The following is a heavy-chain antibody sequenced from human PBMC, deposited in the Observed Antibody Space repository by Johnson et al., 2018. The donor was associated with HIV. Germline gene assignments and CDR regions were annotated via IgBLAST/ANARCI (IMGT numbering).Heavy chain of an antibody. CDR1: GFTFSSYA. D-gene: IGHD3-10*01. Sequence: QVQLVESGGGVVQPGRSLRLSCAASGFTFSSYAMHWVRQAPGKGLEWVAVISYDGSNKYYADSVKGRFTISRDNSKNTLYLQMNSLRPEDTAVYYCARVMVQGDAFDIWGQGTMVTVSS. CDR3: ARVMVQGDAFDI. J-gene: IGHJ3*02. CDR2: ISYDGSNK. V-gene: IGHV3-30-3*01.